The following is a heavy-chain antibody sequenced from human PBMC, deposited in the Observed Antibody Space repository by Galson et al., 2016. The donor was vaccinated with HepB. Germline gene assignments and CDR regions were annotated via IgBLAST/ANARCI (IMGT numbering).Heavy chain of an antibody. J-gene: IGHJ4*02. V-gene: IGHV3-23*01. CDR3: AKEDTAMVARNFDY. CDR1: GFTFSDYD. Sequence: SLRLSCAASGFTFSDYDMNWVRQAPGKGLEWVSVISGRGDITHYADSVKGRFTISRGNSKNTLYLQMNSLSAEDTAVYYCAKEDTAMVARNFDYWGQGTLVTVSS. CDR2: ISGRGDIT. D-gene: IGHD5-18*01.